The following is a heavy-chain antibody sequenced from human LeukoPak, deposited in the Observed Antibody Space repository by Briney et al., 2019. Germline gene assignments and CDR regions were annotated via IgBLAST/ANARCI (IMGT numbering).Heavy chain of an antibody. D-gene: IGHD3-22*01. CDR1: GYTFTSYY. V-gene: IGHV1-46*01. CDR2: INPSGGST. Sequence: ASVKVSCKASGYTFTSYYMHWVRQAPGQGLEWMGIINPSGGSTSYAQKFQGRVTMTRDMSTSTDYMELSSLRSEDTAVYYCARAAEGIDSSGYYYIPNWFDPWGQGTLATVSS. J-gene: IGHJ5*02. CDR3: ARAAEGIDSSGYYYIPNWFDP.